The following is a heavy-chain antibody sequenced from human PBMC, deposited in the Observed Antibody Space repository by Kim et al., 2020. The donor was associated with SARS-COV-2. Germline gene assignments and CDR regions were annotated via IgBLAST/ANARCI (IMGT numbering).Heavy chain of an antibody. V-gene: IGHV7-4-1*02. CDR3: AREGAVLWGYYYYGMDV. J-gene: IGHJ6*02. CDR2: INTNTGNP. CDR1: GYTFTSYA. Sequence: ASVKVSCKASGYTFTSYAMNWVRQAPGQGLEWMGWINTNTGNPTYAQGFTGRFVFSLDTSVSTAYLQISSLKAEDTAVYYCAREGAVLWGYYYYGMDVWGQGTTVTVSS. D-gene: IGHD1-26*01.